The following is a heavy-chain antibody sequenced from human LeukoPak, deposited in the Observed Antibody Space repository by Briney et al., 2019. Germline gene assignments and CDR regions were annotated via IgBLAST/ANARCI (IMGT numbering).Heavy chain of an antibody. CDR2: IYPRDGST. CDR3: ARDQEGFDY. V-gene: IGHV1-46*01. J-gene: IGHJ4*02. Sequence: ASVKVSCKASGYTLTINYIHWVRQAPGQGLEWMGMIYPRDGSTSYAQKFQGRVTVTRDTSTSTVHMELSGLRSEDTAVYYCARDQEGFDYWGQGTLVTVSS. CDR1: GYTLTINY.